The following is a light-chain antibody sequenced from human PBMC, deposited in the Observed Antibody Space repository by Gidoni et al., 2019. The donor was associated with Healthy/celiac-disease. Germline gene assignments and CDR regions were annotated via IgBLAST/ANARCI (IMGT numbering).Light chain of an antibody. CDR1: QSVSSY. Sequence: EIVLTQSPATLSLSPGERDTLSCRASQSVSSYFAWYQQKPGQAPRLLIDDASHRATGIPDMFRGSGSGTDFTLTISSLEPEDFAVYYCQQRSNWLFTFGPGTKVDIK. J-gene: IGKJ3*01. CDR3: QQRSNWLFT. V-gene: IGKV3-11*01. CDR2: DAS.